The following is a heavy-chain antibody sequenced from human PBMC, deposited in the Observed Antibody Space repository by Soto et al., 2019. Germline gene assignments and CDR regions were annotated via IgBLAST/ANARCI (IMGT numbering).Heavy chain of an antibody. CDR2: INPNSGGT. CDR1: GYTFTAYY. J-gene: IGHJ6*02. CDR3: AGLHQPSHYYYGMDV. V-gene: IGHV1-2*02. D-gene: IGHD2-21*01. Sequence: ASVKVSCKASGYTFTAYYMHWVRQAPGQGLEWMGWINPNSGGTHYAQKFQRRVTMTRDTSTSTAYMEVSRLRSDDTAVNFCAGLHQPSHYYYGMDVWGQGTTVTVSS.